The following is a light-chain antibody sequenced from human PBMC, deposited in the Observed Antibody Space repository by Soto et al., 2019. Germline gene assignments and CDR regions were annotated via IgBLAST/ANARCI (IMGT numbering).Light chain of an antibody. CDR2: DAS. Sequence: DIQMTQSPSTLSASVGDRVTITCRASQSISSWLAWYQQKPGKAPKVLIFDASSLESGVPSRFSGNGSGTEFTLTINSLQPDDFATYYCQQYNVYSRIFGQGTKVDIK. CDR1: QSISSW. V-gene: IGKV1-5*01. J-gene: IGKJ1*01. CDR3: QQYNVYSRI.